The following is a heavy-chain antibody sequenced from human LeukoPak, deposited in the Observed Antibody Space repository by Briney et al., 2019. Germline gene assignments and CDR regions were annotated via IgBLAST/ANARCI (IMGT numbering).Heavy chain of an antibody. D-gene: IGHD3-22*01. CDR3: ARDDYDSSTPYYFHY. Sequence: GGSLRLSCAASGFTFSTYEMNWVRQAPGKGLEWVSYIHNSGSTIYYADSVKGRFTISRDNVKNSLYLQMNSLRAEDTAVYYCARDDYDSSTPYYFHYWGQGILVTVSS. CDR2: IHNSGSTI. V-gene: IGHV3-48*03. CDR1: GFTFSTYE. J-gene: IGHJ4*02.